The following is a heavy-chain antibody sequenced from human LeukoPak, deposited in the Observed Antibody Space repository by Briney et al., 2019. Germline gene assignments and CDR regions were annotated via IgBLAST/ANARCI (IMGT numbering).Heavy chain of an antibody. V-gene: IGHV3-30*02. CDR2: IRFAGTNI. Sequence: PGGSLRLSCLGSGFSFSIVGIHWVRLPPGKGLEWVTHIRFAGTNIHYLDSVKGRFTVSRDNSKNTVYLQMNNVRPEDTALYYCAKETTFAYYDTFEYWGRGAMVTVSS. D-gene: IGHD3-16*01. CDR3: AKETTFAYYDTFEY. J-gene: IGHJ3*01. CDR1: GFSFSIVG.